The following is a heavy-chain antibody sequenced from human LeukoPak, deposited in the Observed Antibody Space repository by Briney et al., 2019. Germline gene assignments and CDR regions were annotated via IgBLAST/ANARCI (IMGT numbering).Heavy chain of an antibody. J-gene: IGHJ4*02. V-gene: IGHV5-51*01. D-gene: IGHD5-12*01. Sequence: GESLKISCKGSGYSFTSYWIGWVRQMPGKGLEWMGIIYPGDSDTRYSPSFQGQVTISADKSISTAYLQWSSLKASDTAMYYCASRYSGYDSGGYYFDYWGQGTLVTVSS. CDR3: ASRYSGYDSGGYYFDY. CDR1: GYSFTSYW. CDR2: IYPGDSDT.